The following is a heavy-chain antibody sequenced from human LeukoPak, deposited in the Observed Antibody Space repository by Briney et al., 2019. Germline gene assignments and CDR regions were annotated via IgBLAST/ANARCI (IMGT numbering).Heavy chain of an antibody. V-gene: IGHV3-23*01. D-gene: IGHD3-22*01. CDR1: GFPFISHA. CDR3: AFRAYPDSSGPSRWGYLDY. CDR2: TRGSGGST. Sequence: GGSLRLSCAASGFPFISHAMTWVRQAPGRGLEWVSVTRGSGGSTYYADSVKGRFTSSRDNSKNTLYLQMNSLRLGDTAVYYCAFRAYPDSSGPSRWGYLDYWGQGTLVTVSS. J-gene: IGHJ4*02.